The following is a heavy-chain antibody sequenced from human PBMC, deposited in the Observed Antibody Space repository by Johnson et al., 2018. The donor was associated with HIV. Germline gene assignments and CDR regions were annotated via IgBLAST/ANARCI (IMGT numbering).Heavy chain of an antibody. CDR2: IRYDGSNK. J-gene: IGHJ3*02. V-gene: IGHV3-30*02. CDR1: GLTLSRCD. CDR3: VQGVPNPAGAFDI. Sequence: QMLLVESGGGVVQPGGSLRLSCAASGLTLSRCDMHWVRQAPGKGLEWVAFIRYDGSNKYYADSVKGRFTISRDNSKNSLYLQMNSLRPEDTAVYYCVQGVPNPAGAFDIWGRGTMVTVSS. D-gene: IGHD6-19*01.